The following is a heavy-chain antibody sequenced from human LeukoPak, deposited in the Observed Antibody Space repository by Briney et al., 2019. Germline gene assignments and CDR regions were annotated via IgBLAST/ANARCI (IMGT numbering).Heavy chain of an antibody. CDR3: AQSKHWPALDY. V-gene: IGHV3-23*01. CDR1: GFTFRSYA. D-gene: IGHD1-1*01. J-gene: IGHJ4*02. CDR2: ISGSGST. Sequence: PGGSLRLXCAASGFTFRSYAMTWDRQAPGKGLEWVSEISGSGSTYYADSVRGRFTISRDNSKNTLYLQMNSLRAEDTAVYYCAQSKHWPALDYWGQGTLVTVSS.